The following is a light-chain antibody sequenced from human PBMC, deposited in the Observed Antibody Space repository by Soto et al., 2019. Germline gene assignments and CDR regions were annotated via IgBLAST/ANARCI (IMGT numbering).Light chain of an antibody. Sequence: QSALTQPPSASGSPGQSVTISCTGTSSDVGGYNYVSWYQQHPGKAPKLMIYEVSKRPSGVPDRFSGSKSGNTASLTVSGLQAEDEAEYYCSSYAGSNNLGVVFGGGTKLTVL. V-gene: IGLV2-8*01. J-gene: IGLJ2*01. CDR1: SSDVGGYNY. CDR2: EVS. CDR3: SSYAGSNNLGVV.